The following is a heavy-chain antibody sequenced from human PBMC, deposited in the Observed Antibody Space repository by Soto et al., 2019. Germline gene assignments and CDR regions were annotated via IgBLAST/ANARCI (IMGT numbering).Heavy chain of an antibody. CDR2: IYYSGST. D-gene: IGHD3-3*01. V-gene: IGHV4-59*12. J-gene: IGHJ6*03. CDR3: ARDYHYRFLEWLELYYYYMDV. CDR1: GGSISSYF. Sequence: SETLSLTCSVSGGSISSYFWSWIRQPPGEGLEWIGYIYYSGSTNYNPSLKSRVTISVDTSKNQFALKLSSVAAADTAVYYCARDYHYRFLEWLELYYYYMDVWGKGTTVTVSS.